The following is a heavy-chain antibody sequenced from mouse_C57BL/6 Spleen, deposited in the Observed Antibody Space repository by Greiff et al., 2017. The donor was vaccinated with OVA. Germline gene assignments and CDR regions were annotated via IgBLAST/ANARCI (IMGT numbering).Heavy chain of an antibody. CDR1: GFTFSSYG. D-gene: IGHD2-4*01. CDR2: ISSGGSYT. J-gene: IGHJ4*01. V-gene: IGHV5-6*01. CDR3: ARKIYYDYGGGAMDY. Sequence: EVNVVESGGDLVKPGGSLKLSCAASGFTFSSYGMSWVRQTPDKRLEWVATISSGGSYTYYPDSVKGRFTISRDNAKNTLYLQMSSLKSEDTAMYYCARKIYYDYGGGAMDYWGQGTSVTVSS.